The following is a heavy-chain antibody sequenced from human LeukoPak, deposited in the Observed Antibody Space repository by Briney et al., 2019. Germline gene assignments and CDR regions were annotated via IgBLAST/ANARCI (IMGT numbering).Heavy chain of an antibody. CDR3: ARDQGEWLVPYYFDY. D-gene: IGHD6-19*01. Sequence: PGGSLRLSCAASGFTFSSYSMNWVRQAPGKGLEWVSYISSSSTIYYANSVKGRFTMSRDNAKNSLYLQMNSLRDENTAVYYCARDQGEWLVPYYFDYWGQGTLVTVSS. J-gene: IGHJ4*02. CDR1: GFTFSSYS. V-gene: IGHV3-48*02. CDR2: ISSSSTI.